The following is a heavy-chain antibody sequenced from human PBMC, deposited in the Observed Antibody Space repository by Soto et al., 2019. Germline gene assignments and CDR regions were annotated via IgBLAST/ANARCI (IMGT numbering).Heavy chain of an antibody. CDR2: IKSKIDGGTT. D-gene: IGHD2-15*01. CDR3: STDSYIDMPIVRSDY. Sequence: GGSLRLSCSASGFTFSSYAMHWVSQAPGKGLEWVGRIKSKIDGGTTDYAAPVKGRFAISRDDSKNIAYMQMNSLKIEDTAVYYCSTDSYIDMPIVRSDYWGHGTLVTVSS. J-gene: IGHJ4*01. CDR1: GFTFSSYA. V-gene: IGHV3-15*07.